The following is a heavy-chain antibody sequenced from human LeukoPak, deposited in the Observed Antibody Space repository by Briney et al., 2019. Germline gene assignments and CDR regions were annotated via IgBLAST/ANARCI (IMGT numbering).Heavy chain of an antibody. CDR2: IYFSENT. D-gene: IGHD3-22*01. V-gene: IGHV4-39*01. Sequence: SETLSLTCTVSGGSIGSNGFYWGWIRQPPGKGLEWIGSIYFSENTHYNPSLKSRVTISGDTSKNQVSLTLSSVTAADTAVYYCGRHVSSGWDYYNGLDVWGQGTTVTVSS. CDR3: GRHVSSGWDYYNGLDV. CDR1: GGSIGSNGFY. J-gene: IGHJ6*02.